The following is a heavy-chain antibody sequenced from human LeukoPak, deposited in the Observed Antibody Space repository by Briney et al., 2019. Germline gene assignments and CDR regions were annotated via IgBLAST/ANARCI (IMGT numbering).Heavy chain of an antibody. V-gene: IGHV1-24*01. CDR1: GYTLTDLS. CDR2: FDPEDGET. CDR3: ATDIPRRVRGVVYSSFGMDV. Sequence: ASVKVSCKVSGYTLTDLSMHWVRQAPGKGLEWLGGFDPEDGETIYAQKFQGRVTLAEDTSTDTAYMELSSLRSEDTAAYYCATDIPRRVRGVVYSSFGMDVWGQGATVTVSS. D-gene: IGHD3-10*01. J-gene: IGHJ6*02.